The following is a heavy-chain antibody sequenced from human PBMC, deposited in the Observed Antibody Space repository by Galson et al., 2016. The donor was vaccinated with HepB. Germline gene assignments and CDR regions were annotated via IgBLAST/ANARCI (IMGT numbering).Heavy chain of an antibody. CDR3: ARVTLRGVTLDFLDF. V-gene: IGHV1-46*01. Sequence: SVKVSCKASGYTFSSYYIHWVRQAPGQGLEWMGIINPGGGSTSHAQKFQGRVTMTRDTSTSTVYMELGRLRSEDTAVYFCARVTLRGVTLDFLDFWGQGTLVTVSS. J-gene: IGHJ4*02. CDR2: INPGGGST. D-gene: IGHD3-10*01. CDR1: GYTFSSYY.